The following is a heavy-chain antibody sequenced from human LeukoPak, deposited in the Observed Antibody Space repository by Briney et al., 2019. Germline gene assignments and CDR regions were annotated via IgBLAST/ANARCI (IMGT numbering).Heavy chain of an antibody. Sequence: PSETLSLTCTVSGGSISSYYWSWIRQPPGKGLEWIGYIYYSGSTNYNPSLKSRVTISVDTSKNQFSLKLSSVTAADTAVHYCARDPHQLWSGSDYWGQGTLVTVSS. CDR3: ARDPHQLWSGSDY. CDR2: IYYSGST. V-gene: IGHV4-59*01. J-gene: IGHJ4*02. D-gene: IGHD3-3*01. CDR1: GGSISSYY.